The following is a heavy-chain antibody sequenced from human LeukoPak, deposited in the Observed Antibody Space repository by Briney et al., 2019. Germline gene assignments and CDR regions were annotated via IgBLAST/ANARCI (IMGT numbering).Heavy chain of an antibody. J-gene: IGHJ5*02. CDR2: INPSGGST. CDR1: GYTFTSYY. CDR3: ARGVGMATITSWFDP. Sequence: ASVKVSCKASGYTFTSYYMHWVRQAPGQGLEWMGIINPSGGSTSYAQKFQGRVTMTRDTSTSTVYMELSSLRSEDTAVYYCARGVGMATITSWFDPWGQGTLVTVSS. D-gene: IGHD5-24*01. V-gene: IGHV1-46*01.